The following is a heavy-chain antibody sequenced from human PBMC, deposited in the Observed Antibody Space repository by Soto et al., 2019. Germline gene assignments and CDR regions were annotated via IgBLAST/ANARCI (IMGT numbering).Heavy chain of an antibody. CDR1: GGTFSSYA. D-gene: IGHD3-3*01. V-gene: IGHV1-69*13. CDR3: ARENGRSGYGPVDY. J-gene: IGHJ4*02. CDR2: IIPIFGTA. Sequence: ASVKVSCKASGGTFSSYAISWVRQAPGQGLEWMGGIIPIFGTANYAQKFQGRVTITADESTSTAYMELSSLRSEDTAVYYCARENGRSGYGPVDYWGQGQWSPSPQ.